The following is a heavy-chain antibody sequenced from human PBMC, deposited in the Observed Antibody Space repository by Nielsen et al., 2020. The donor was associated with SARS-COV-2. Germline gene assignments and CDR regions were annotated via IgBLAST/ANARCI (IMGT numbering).Heavy chain of an antibody. V-gene: IGHV3-23*01. CDR3: AKRSGYTSGWYGDY. J-gene: IGHJ4*02. CDR1: GFTISTYA. Sequence: GGSLRLSCVVSGFTISTYAMSWVRQAPGKGLEWVSAISASTYYADSVKGRFTISRDNSKNTLYLQMNSLSAEDTAVYYCAKRSGYTSGWYGDYWGQGTLVTVSS. D-gene: IGHD6-19*01. CDR2: ISAST.